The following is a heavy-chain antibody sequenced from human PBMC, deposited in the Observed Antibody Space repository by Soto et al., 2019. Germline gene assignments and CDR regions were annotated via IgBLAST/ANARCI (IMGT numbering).Heavy chain of an antibody. CDR3: ARGREKLWLLGRRWADEDFYI. Sequence: PSETLSLTCSVYGGSFSGYYWSWIRQPPGKGLEWIGEINHSGSTNYNPSLKSRVTISVDTSKNQFSLKLSSVTAADTAVYYCARGREKLWLLGRRWADEDFYIWGQGTMVTVSS. J-gene: IGHJ3*02. V-gene: IGHV4-34*01. CDR1: GGSFSGYY. D-gene: IGHD5-18*01. CDR2: INHSGST.